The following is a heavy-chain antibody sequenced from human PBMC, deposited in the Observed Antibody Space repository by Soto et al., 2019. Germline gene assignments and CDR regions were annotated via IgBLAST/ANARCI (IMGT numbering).Heavy chain of an antibody. CDR3: ARAGALQLFDY. CDR2: ISSSGSTI. D-gene: IGHD1-1*01. J-gene: IGHJ4*02. V-gene: IGHV3-48*03. CDR1: GFTFSSYE. Sequence: PGGSLRLSCAASGFTFSSYEMNWVRQAPGKGLEWVSYISSSGSTIYYADSVKGRFTISRDNAKNSLYLQMNSLRAEDTAVYYCARAGALQLFDYWGQGTLVTLS.